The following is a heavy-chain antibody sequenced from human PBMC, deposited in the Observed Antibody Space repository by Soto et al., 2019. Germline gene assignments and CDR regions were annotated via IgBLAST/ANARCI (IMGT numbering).Heavy chain of an antibody. CDR3: STFDAAAAVPVFDV. V-gene: IGHV3-9*01. CDR2: INWNSAHI. Sequence: EVQLVESGGGSVPPGRSLRLSCAASGFTFENYAMHWVRQAPGKGLEWVSGINWNSAHIGYADSVKGRFTIPRDNTRNSGYLQMNSLSVEDTALYYCSTFDAAAAVPVFDVWGQGTMVTVSS. CDR1: GFTFENYA. D-gene: IGHD6-13*01. J-gene: IGHJ3*01.